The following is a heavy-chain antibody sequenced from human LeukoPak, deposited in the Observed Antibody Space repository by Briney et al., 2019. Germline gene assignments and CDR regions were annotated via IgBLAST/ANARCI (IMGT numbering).Heavy chain of an antibody. D-gene: IGHD3-22*01. Sequence: SETLSLTCTVSGGSISSSSYYWGWIRQPPGKGLEWIGSIYYSGSTYYNPSLKSRVTISVDTSKNQFSLKLSSVTAADTAVYYCARLKDSSGYPQYYFDYWGQGTLVTVSS. CDR1: GGSISSSSYY. V-gene: IGHV4-39*01. J-gene: IGHJ4*02. CDR3: ARLKDSSGYPQYYFDY. CDR2: IYYSGST.